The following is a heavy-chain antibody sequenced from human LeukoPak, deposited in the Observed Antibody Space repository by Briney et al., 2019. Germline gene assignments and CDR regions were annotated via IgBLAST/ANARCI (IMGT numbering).Heavy chain of an antibody. J-gene: IGHJ3*02. CDR1: GFTFSSHW. V-gene: IGHV3-7*01. Sequence: GGSLRLSCAASGFTFSSHWMSWVRQAPGKGLEWVANIKQDGSEKYYVDSVKGRFTISRDNAKNSLYLQMNSLRAEDTAVYYCASPEWLPDSFDIWGQGTMVTVSS. D-gene: IGHD3-3*01. CDR3: ASPEWLPDSFDI. CDR2: IKQDGSEK.